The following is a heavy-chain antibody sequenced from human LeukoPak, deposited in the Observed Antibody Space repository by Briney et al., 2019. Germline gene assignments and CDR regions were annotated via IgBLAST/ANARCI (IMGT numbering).Heavy chain of an antibody. Sequence: GGSLRLSCTASGFSFSSYWMTWVRQAPGKGLEWVSSISSDSKFIYNADSVKGRFTTSRDNAKNSVYLQMNSLRAEDTAVYYCATEEGIFWSGPDAFDIWGQGTMVTVSS. CDR2: ISSDSKFI. CDR3: ATEEGIFWSGPDAFDI. J-gene: IGHJ3*02. CDR1: GFSFSSYW. V-gene: IGHV3-21*01. D-gene: IGHD3-3*01.